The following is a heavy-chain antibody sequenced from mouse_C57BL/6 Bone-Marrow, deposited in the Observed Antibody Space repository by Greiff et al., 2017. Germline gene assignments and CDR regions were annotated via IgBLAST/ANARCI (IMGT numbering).Heavy chain of an antibody. CDR1: GYAFTNYL. Sequence: QVQLKQSGAELVRPGTSVKVSCTASGYAFTNYLIEWVKQRPGQGLEWIGVINPGSGGTNYNEKFKGKATLTAEKSSSTAYMQLSSLTSEDSAVYFCARKAGYFDYWGQGTTPTGSS. J-gene: IGHJ2*01. V-gene: IGHV1-54*01. CDR3: ARKAGYFDY. D-gene: IGHD3-2*02. CDR2: INPGSGGT.